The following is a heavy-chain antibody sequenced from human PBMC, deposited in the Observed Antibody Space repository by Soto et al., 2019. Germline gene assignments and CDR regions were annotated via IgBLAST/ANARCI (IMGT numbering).Heavy chain of an antibody. CDR2: ITSGGDST. CDR3: TTGTFIAGDS. CDR1: GFSFSNYA. V-gene: IGHV3-23*01. Sequence: VQLLESGGGLVRPGGSLRLSCEASGFSFSNYAMSWVRQAPGKGLEWVSSITSGGDSTYLADSVKGRFTISRDNSDNPPFLQLDRLRAEDMAVYYCTTGTFIAGDSWGQGTLVTVSS. J-gene: IGHJ5*01. D-gene: IGHD1-7*01.